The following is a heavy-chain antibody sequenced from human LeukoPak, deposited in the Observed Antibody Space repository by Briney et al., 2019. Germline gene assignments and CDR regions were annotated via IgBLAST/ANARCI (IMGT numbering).Heavy chain of an antibody. Sequence: ASVKVSCKASGYTFTGYYMHWVRQAPGQGLEWMGWINPNSGGTNYAQKLQGRVTMTRDTSISTAYMELSRLRSDDTAVYYCARDDLVGATQSDYWGQGTLVTVSS. CDR1: GYTFTGYY. D-gene: IGHD1-26*01. CDR3: ARDDLVGATQSDY. V-gene: IGHV1-2*02. CDR2: INPNSGGT. J-gene: IGHJ4*02.